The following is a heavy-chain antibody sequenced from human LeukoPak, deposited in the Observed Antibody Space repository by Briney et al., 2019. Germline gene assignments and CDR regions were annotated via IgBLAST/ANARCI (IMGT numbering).Heavy chain of an antibody. CDR3: ARCSTSCRYYGYYYYYGMDV. D-gene: IGHD2-2*01. J-gene: IGHJ6*02. CDR2: VSYSGST. V-gene: IGHV4-59*01. Sequence: SETLSLTCTVSGGSISNYYWNWIRQPPGKGLEWIGYVSYSGSTNYNPSLKSRVTISLYTSKNQFSLILNSVTAADTAVYYCARCSTSCRYYGYYYYYGMDVWGQGTTVTVSS. CDR1: GGSISNYY.